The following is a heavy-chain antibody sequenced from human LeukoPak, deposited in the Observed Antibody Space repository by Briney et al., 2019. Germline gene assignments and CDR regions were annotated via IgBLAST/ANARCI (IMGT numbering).Heavy chain of an antibody. V-gene: IGHV3-21*01. CDR2: ISSSSSYI. CDR1: GFTFSSYS. J-gene: IGHJ6*02. CDR3: ASRIAARPDYYYYGMDV. Sequence: GGSLRLSCAASGFTFSSYSMNWVRQAPGKGLEWVSSISSSSSYIYYADSVKGRFTISRDNAKNSLYLQTNSLRAEDTAVYYCASRIAARPDYYYYGMDVWGQGTTVTVSS. D-gene: IGHD6-6*01.